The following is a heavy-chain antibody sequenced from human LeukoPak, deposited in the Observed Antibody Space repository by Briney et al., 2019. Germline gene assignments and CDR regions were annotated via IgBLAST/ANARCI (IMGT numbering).Heavy chain of an antibody. D-gene: IGHD6-19*01. CDR1: GGSISSSSYS. V-gene: IGHV4-39*01. J-gene: IGHJ4*02. CDR3: ARLTVEGWFVDY. Sequence: PSETLSLTCTVSGGSISSSSYSWGWIRQPPGKGLEWIGSIYYSGSTYYNPSLKSRVTISVGTSKNQFSLKLSSVTAADTAVYYCARLTVEGWFVDYWGQGTLVTVSS. CDR2: IYYSGST.